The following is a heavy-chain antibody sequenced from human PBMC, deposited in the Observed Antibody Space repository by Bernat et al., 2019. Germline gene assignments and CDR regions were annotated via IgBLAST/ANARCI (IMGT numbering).Heavy chain of an antibody. CDR3: ARGSPYYDFWSGYYRMAWFDP. V-gene: IGHV4-30-4*01. J-gene: IGHJ5*02. CDR1: GGSISSGDYY. Sequence: QLQLQESGPGLVKPSQTLSLTCTVSGGSISSGDYYWSWIRQPPGKGLEWIGYIYYSGSTYYNPSLKSRVTIPVDTSKNQFSLKLSSVTAADTAVYYCARGSPYYDFWSGYYRMAWFDPWGQGTLVTVSS. D-gene: IGHD3-3*01. CDR2: IYYSGST.